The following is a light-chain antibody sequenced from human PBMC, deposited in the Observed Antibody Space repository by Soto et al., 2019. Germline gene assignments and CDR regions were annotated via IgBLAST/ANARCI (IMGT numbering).Light chain of an antibody. CDR3: WSYAVGRTYV. V-gene: IGLV2-8*01. Sequence: QSALTQSPSASGSPGQSVTISCTGTSGDVGGYNYVSWYQQHPGKAPKLMIYEVSKRPLGVPDRFSGSKSGNTASLTVSGLQAEDEADYYCWSYAVGRTYVFGTGTKVTVL. CDR2: EVS. J-gene: IGLJ1*01. CDR1: SGDVGGYNY.